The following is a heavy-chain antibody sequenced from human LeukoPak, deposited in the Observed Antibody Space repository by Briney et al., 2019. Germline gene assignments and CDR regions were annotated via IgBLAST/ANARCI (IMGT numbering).Heavy chain of an antibody. CDR1: GGSFSGYY. D-gene: IGHD6-19*01. V-gene: IGHV4-34*01. J-gene: IGHJ5*02. CDR2: INHSGST. CDR3: ARGSDSGCDP. Sequence: SETLSLTCADYGGSFSGYYWSWIRQPPGKGLEWIGEINHSGSTNYNPSLKSRVTISVDTSKNQFSLELTSVTAADTAVYYCARGSDSGCDPWGQGTLVTVSS.